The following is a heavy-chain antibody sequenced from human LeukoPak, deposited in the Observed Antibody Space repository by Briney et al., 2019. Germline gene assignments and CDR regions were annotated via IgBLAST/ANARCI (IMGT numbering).Heavy chain of an antibody. CDR2: LNPNSGAT. CDR3: ARGAGSSWFDY. CDR1: GYTFTVNY. D-gene: IGHD6-13*01. Sequence: ASVMVSRKPSGYTFTVNYLHWVRQAPGQGLEWMGWLNPNSGATNYAQKFQGRVTLTRDTSIRTAYMELTGLTSDDTAIYYCARGAGSSWFDYWGQGALITVSS. J-gene: IGHJ4*02. V-gene: IGHV1-2*02.